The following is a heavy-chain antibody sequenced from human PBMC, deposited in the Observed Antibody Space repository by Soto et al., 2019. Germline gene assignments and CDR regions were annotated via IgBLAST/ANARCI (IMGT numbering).Heavy chain of an antibody. D-gene: IGHD6-19*01. J-gene: IGHJ5*02. CDR2: ISYDGSNK. CDR3: ARKQSSGWYNWFDP. V-gene: IGHV3-30-3*01. CDR1: GFTFSSYA. Sequence: QVQLVESGGGVVQPGRSLRLSCAASGFTFSSYAMHWVRQAPGKGLEWVAVISYDGSNKYYADSVKGRFTISRDNSKNTLYLQMNSLRAEDTAVYYCARKQSSGWYNWFDPWGQGTLFTVSS.